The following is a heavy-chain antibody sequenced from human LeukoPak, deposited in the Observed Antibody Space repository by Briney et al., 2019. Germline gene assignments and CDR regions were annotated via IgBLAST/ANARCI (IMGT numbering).Heavy chain of an antibody. CDR3: ARDGELLPPSYVDF. CDR2: ISAYNGNT. D-gene: IGHD1-26*01. CDR1: GYTFTSYG. Sequence: GASVKVSCKASGYTFTSYGISWVRQAPGQGLDWMGWISAYNGNTNYAQKLQGRVTMTTDTSTSTAYMELRSLRSDDTAVYYRARDGELLPPSYVDFWGQGTLVTDSS. V-gene: IGHV1-18*01. J-gene: IGHJ4*02.